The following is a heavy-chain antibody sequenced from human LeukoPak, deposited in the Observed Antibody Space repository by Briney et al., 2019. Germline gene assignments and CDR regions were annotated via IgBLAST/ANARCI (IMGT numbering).Heavy chain of an antibody. Sequence: PSETLSLTCTVSGGSISSNVFYWGWIRQPPGKGLEWIGSVFYSGTTYFNPSLNGRLTISVDTSKNQFSLKLRSVTAAVTAVYYCVRSVRRGFNFDKWGQGTQVIVSS. J-gene: IGHJ4*02. CDR1: GGSISSNVFY. CDR3: VRSVRRGFNFDK. CDR2: VFYSGTT. V-gene: IGHV4-39*01. D-gene: IGHD5-12*01.